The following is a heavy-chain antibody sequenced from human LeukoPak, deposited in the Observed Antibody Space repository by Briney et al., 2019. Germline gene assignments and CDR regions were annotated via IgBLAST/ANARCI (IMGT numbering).Heavy chain of an antibody. CDR3: ARVKVVPAAGIPMDV. D-gene: IGHD2-2*01. V-gene: IGHV4-31*03. Sequence: SQTLSLTCTVSGGSISSGGYYWSWIRQHPGKDLEWIGYIYYSGSTYYNPSLKSRVTISVDTSKNQFSLKLSSVTAADTAVYYCARVKVVPAAGIPMDVWGQGTTVTVSS. J-gene: IGHJ6*02. CDR1: GGSISSGGYY. CDR2: IYYSGST.